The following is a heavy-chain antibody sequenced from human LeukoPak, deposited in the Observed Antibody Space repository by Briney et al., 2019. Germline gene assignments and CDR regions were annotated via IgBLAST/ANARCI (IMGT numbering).Heavy chain of an antibody. CDR2: IKQDGSEK. J-gene: IGHJ4*02. V-gene: IGHV3-7*05. Sequence: GGSLRLSCAASGFTFSTYWMTWVRQAPGRGLEWVANIKQDGSEKYYVDSVKGRFTISRDNAKNSLYLQMNSLGAEDTAVYYCARRGTSSSWARFDYWGQGTLVTVSS. CDR1: GFTFSTYW. D-gene: IGHD6-13*01. CDR3: ARRGTSSSWARFDY.